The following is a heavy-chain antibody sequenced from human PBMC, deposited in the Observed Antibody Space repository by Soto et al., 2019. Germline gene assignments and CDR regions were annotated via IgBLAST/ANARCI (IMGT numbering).Heavy chain of an antibody. CDR2: INHSGST. V-gene: IGHV4-34*01. CDR3: ARLTSWKQLGQFGVNYYSYYGMDV. D-gene: IGHD6-13*01. CDR1: GGSFSGYH. J-gene: IGHJ6*02. Sequence: SETLSLTCAVYGGSFSGYHWCWIRQPPGKGLEWIGEINHSGSTNYNPSIKSRVTISVDTSKNEFSLKLSPVTAADTAVYYSARLTSWKQLGQFGVNYYSYYGMDVWGQGTTVTVS.